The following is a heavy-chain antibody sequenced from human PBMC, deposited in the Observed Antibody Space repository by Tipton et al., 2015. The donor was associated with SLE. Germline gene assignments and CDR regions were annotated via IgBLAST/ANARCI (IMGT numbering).Heavy chain of an antibody. D-gene: IGHD3-3*01. CDR2: IFYSGST. V-gene: IGHV4-59*01. Sequence: TLSLTCTVSGGSISSYYWGWIRQPPGKGLEWIGYIFYSGSTNYNPSLKSRVTISVDTSKNQVSLKLSSVTAADTAVYYCARDPGRYDFGPYGMDVWGQGTTVTVSS. J-gene: IGHJ6*02. CDR1: GGSISSYY. CDR3: ARDPGRYDFGPYGMDV.